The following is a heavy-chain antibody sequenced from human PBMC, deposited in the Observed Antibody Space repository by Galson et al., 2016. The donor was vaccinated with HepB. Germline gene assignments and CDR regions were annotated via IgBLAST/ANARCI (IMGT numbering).Heavy chain of an antibody. V-gene: IGHV3-30*19. CDR2: ISYDGGNK. CDR1: GFTFRTYG. CDR3: ARRVDRRRDFDY. Sequence: SLRLSCAASGFTFRTYGMHWVRQAPGKGLEWLAVISYDGGNKYYADSVKGRFTISKDNSKNMLYLHMNSLRTEDTALYFCARRVDRRRDFDYWGQGTLVTVSS. J-gene: IGHJ4*02.